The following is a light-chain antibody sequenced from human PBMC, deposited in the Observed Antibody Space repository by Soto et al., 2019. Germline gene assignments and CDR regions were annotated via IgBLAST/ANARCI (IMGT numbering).Light chain of an antibody. V-gene: IGLV2-14*03. CDR2: DVS. J-gene: IGLJ1*01. CDR3: SSYTDTRIYV. CDR1: SRDIGAYNY. Sequence: QSVLTPPAAVSGSPGQSIAISCTGTSRDIGAYNYVSWYQQHPGKVPKLLIYDVSNRPSGISNRFSGSKSGNTASLTISGLQAEDEADYYCSSYTDTRIYVFGPGTKVTVL.